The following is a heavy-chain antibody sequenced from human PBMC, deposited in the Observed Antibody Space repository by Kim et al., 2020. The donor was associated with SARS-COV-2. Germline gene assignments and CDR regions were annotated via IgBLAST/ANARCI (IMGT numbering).Heavy chain of an antibody. J-gene: IGHJ6*04. CDR2: IKSKTDGGTT. V-gene: IGHV3-15*01. CDR3: TTSDYDFWSGYYTGLLSADV. Sequence: GGSLRLSCAASGFTFSNAWMSWVRQAPGKGLEWVGRIKSKTDGGTTDYAAPVKGRFTISRDDSKNTLYLQMNSLKTEDTAVYYCTTSDYDFWSGYYTGLLSADVWGKGTTVTVSS. CDR1: GFTFSNAW. D-gene: IGHD3-3*01.